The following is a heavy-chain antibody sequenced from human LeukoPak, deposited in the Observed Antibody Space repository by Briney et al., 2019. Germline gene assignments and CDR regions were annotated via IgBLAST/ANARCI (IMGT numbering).Heavy chain of an antibody. J-gene: IGHJ5*02. CDR2: LYSGGST. V-gene: IGHV3-53*01. CDR1: GFTVSTSY. Sequence: PGGSLRLSCAASGFTVSTSYMTWVRQAPGKGLEWVSVLYSGGSTYYADSVKGRFTISRDNSKNTLYLQMNSLRVEDTAMYYCARGEPVSWGQGTLVTVSS. CDR3: ARGEPVS.